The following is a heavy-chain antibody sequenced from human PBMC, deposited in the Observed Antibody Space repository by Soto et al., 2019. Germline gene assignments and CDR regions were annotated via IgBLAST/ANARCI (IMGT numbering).Heavy chain of an antibody. D-gene: IGHD3-22*01. CDR2: ISSSSDII. CDR3: ARVNSDISGYSFDV. V-gene: IGHV3-48*01. J-gene: IGHJ4*02. CDR1: GFTFSNYN. Sequence: GGSLRLSCAASGFTFSNYNMNGVRQAPGKGLEWISYISSSSDIIYNADSVKGRFTISRDNGKDSLYLQMDSLRVEDTAVYFCARVNSDISGYSFDVWGQGSLVTVSS.